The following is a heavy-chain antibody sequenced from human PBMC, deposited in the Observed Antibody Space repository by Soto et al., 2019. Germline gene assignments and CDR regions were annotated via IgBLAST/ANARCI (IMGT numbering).Heavy chain of an antibody. CDR2: IYYSGST. CDR1: GGSISSGGYY. J-gene: IGHJ4*02. CDR3: ARSFGVAAAGPFDY. V-gene: IGHV4-31*03. Sequence: QVQLQESGPGLVKPSQTLSLTCTVSGGSISSGGYYWSWIRQHPGKGLEWIGYIYYSGSTYYTPSLKSRVTKSVDTSKNQSSLKLSSVTAADTAVYYFARSFGVAAAGPFDYWGQGTVVTVSS. D-gene: IGHD6-13*01.